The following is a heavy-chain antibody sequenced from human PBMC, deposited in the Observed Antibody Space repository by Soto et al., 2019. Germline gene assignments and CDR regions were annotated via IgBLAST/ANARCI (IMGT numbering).Heavy chain of an antibody. D-gene: IGHD3-3*01. CDR2: INPNSGGT. V-gene: IGHV1-2*02. CDR3: ARDYLHDFWSGYDFDY. J-gene: IGHJ4*02. CDR1: GYTFTGYY. Sequence: QVQLVQSGAEVKKPGASVKVSCKASGYTFTGYYMHWVRQAPGQGLEWMGWINPNSGGTNYAQKFQGRVTMTRDTSISTAYIELSRLRSDDTAVYYCARDYLHDFWSGYDFDYWGQGTLVTVSS.